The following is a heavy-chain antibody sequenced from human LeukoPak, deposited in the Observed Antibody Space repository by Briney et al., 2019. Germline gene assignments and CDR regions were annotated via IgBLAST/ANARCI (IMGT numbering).Heavy chain of an antibody. Sequence: PGGSLRLSCAASGLTFSGSAMSWVRPAPGKGLEWVSYIISSGSTIYYADSVKGRFTISRDNAKNSLYLQMNSLRAEDTAVYYCARVYRGFTYFDYWGQGTLVTVSS. CDR1: GLTFSGSA. CDR2: IISSGSTI. D-gene: IGHD1-26*01. V-gene: IGHV3-11*01. CDR3: ARVYRGFTYFDY. J-gene: IGHJ4*02.